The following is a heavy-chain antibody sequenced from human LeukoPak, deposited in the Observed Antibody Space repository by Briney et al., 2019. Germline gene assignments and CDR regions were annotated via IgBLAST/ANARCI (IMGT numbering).Heavy chain of an antibody. Sequence: ASVKVSCKASGYTFTSYDINWVRQATGQGLEWKGWMNPNSGNTGYAQKFQGRVTMTRNTSISTAYMELSSLRSEDTAVYYCARVNWNYVDFDYWGQGTLVTVSS. CDR1: GYTFTSYD. D-gene: IGHD1-7*01. V-gene: IGHV1-8*01. J-gene: IGHJ4*02. CDR3: ARVNWNYVDFDY. CDR2: MNPNSGNT.